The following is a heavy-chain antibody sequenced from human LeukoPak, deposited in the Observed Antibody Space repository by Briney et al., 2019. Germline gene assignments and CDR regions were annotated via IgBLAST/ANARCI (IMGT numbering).Heavy chain of an antibody. D-gene: IGHD3-10*01. Sequence: GGSLRLSCAASGFTFSNYAMSWVRQAPGKGLEWVSGISGSGAVAYYADSMKGRFTISRDNAKNSLYLQMNSLRAEDTAVYYCARTYFGSGNTLVHWGQGTLVTVSS. CDR1: GFTFSNYA. CDR3: ARTYFGSGNTLVH. V-gene: IGHV3-23*01. CDR2: ISGSGAVA. J-gene: IGHJ4*02.